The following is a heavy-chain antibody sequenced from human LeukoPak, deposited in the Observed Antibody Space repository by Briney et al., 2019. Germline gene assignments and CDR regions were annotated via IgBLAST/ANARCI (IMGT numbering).Heavy chain of an antibody. CDR1: GFNFIDYS. Sequence: GGSLRLSCAASGFNFIDYSMNWVRQAPGKGLGCISYIGISSGNTKYADSVKGRFTISRDKARNSLYLQMNSLRVEDTAMYYCARDHRYAFDNWGHGTLVTVSS. V-gene: IGHV3-48*01. D-gene: IGHD5-12*01. CDR2: IGISSGNT. CDR3: ARDHRYAFDN. J-gene: IGHJ4*01.